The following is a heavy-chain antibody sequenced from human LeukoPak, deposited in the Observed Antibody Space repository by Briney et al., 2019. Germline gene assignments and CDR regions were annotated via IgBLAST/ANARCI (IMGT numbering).Heavy chain of an antibody. CDR3: AGASYDSSGVH. V-gene: IGHV4-59*01. J-gene: IGHJ4*02. CDR2: IYYSGST. Sequence: SKTLSLTCTVSGVSISSYYWSWIRQPPGKGLEWIGYIYYSGSTNYNPSLKSRVTISVDTSKNQFSLKLSSVTAADTAVYYCAGASYDSSGVHWGQGTLVTVSS. CDR1: GVSISSYY. D-gene: IGHD3-22*01.